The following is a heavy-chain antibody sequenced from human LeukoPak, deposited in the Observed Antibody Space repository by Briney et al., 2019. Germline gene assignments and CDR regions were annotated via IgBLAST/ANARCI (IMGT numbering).Heavy chain of an antibody. CDR1: GYTFTSND. V-gene: IGHV1-8*01. CDR2: MNPNSGNT. Sequence: ASVKVSCKASGYTFTSNDINWVRQATGQGLEWMGWMNPNSGNTGYAQKLQGRVTMTRNTSISTAYMELSSLRSEDTAVYYCARGAHMVRGVIIGYWGQGTLVTVSS. CDR3: ARGAHMVRGVIIGY. J-gene: IGHJ4*02. D-gene: IGHD3-10*01.